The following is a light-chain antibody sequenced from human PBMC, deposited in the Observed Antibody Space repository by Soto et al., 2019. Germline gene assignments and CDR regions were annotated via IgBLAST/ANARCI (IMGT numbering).Light chain of an antibody. J-gene: IGLJ2*01. Sequence: QSALTQPPSASGSPGQSVTISCTGTSSDVGGYNYVSWYQQEPGKAPKLIIYEVSKRPSGVPDRFSGSKSGNTASLTVSGLQAEDEADYYCSSHAGTNRGVFGGGTKVTVL. CDR2: EVS. CDR1: SSDVGGYNY. V-gene: IGLV2-8*01. CDR3: SSHAGTNRGV.